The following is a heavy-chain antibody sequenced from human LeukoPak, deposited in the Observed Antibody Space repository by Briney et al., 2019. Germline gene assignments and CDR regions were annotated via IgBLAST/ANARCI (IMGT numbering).Heavy chain of an antibody. D-gene: IGHD4-11*01. CDR2: TYYRSKWYN. CDR3: ARRTVRDPQVYSKVGEFDY. J-gene: IGHJ4*02. CDR1: GDSVSSNSAA. Sequence: SQTLSLTCAISGDSVSSNSAAWNWIRQSPSRGLEWLGRTYYRSKWYNDYAVSVKSRITINPDTSKNQFSLQLNSVTPEDTAVYYCARRTVRDPQVYSKVGEFDYWGQGTLVTVSS. V-gene: IGHV6-1*01.